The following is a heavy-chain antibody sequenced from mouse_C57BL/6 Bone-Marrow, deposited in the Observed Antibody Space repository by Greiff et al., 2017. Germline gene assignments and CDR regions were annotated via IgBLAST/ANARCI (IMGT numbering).Heavy chain of an antibody. CDR1: GYTFTSYT. CDR3: ARWAYGNYVSWFAY. CDR2: INPSSGYT. V-gene: IGHV1-4*01. D-gene: IGHD2-1*01. J-gene: IGHJ3*01. Sequence: QVQLQQSGAELARPGASVKMSCKASGYTFTSYTMHWVKPRPGQGLEWIGYINPSSGYTKYNQKFKDKATLTADKSSSTAYMQLSSLTSEDSAVYYCARWAYGNYVSWFAYWGQGTLVTVSA.